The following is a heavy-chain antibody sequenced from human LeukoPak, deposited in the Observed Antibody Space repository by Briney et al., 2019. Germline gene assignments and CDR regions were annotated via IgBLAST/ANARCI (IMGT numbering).Heavy chain of an antibody. CDR1: GFTFSSYG. Sequence: GGSLRLSCAASGFTFSSYGMHWVRQAPGRGLEWVAVISYDGSNKYYADSVKGRFTISRDNSKNTLYLQMNSLRAEDTAVYYCARSARDYSSSWYVTVARFYYYYGMDVWGQGTTVTVSS. V-gene: IGHV3-30*03. CDR3: ARSARDYSSSWYVTVARFYYYYGMDV. D-gene: IGHD6-13*01. CDR2: ISYDGSNK. J-gene: IGHJ6*02.